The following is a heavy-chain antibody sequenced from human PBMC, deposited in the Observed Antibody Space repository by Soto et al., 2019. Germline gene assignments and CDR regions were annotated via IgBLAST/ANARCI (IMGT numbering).Heavy chain of an antibody. Sequence: GGALRLSCAASGFTFRSYAMHWVRQAPGKGVEWVAVISYDGSNKYYADSVKGRFTISRDNSKNTLYLQMNSLRAEDTAVYYCARQYDILTGYYTSDAFDIWGQGTMVTVSS. CDR3: ARQYDILTGYYTSDAFDI. V-gene: IGHV3-30-3*01. D-gene: IGHD3-9*01. CDR1: GFTFRSYA. J-gene: IGHJ3*02. CDR2: ISYDGSNK.